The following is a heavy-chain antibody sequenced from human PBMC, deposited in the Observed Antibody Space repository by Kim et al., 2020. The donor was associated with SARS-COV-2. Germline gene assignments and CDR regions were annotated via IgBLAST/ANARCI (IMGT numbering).Heavy chain of an antibody. D-gene: IGHD3-22*01. CDR1: GDSISRYY. Sequence: SETLSLTCTVSGDSISRYYWGWIRQSPGRGLEWIGYIYYNGITNYNPTLRSRLTLLVDTSKNHFSLSLTSVTAGDTAVYFCARASGFDSTGYYAPNFDSWGQGALVTVSS. J-gene: IGHJ4*02. CDR3: ARASGFDSTGYYAPNFDS. CDR2: IYYNGIT. V-gene: IGHV4-59*01.